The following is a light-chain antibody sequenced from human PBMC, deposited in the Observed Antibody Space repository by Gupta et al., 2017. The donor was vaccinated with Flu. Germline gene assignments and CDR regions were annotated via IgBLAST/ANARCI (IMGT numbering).Light chain of an antibody. CDR2: LVT. V-gene: IGKV2-30*01. Sequence: VTLGQAPAISGNSSHGLVYSDGNTYVQWYQKRPDQTPRLIIHLVTYGDCGVPERCSGRGAGNDSTLKISRVQAEDVGNYCCKQGEYWLCTFGQGTKVEVK. CDR1: HGLVYSDGNTY. CDR3: KQGEYWLCT. J-gene: IGKJ1*01.